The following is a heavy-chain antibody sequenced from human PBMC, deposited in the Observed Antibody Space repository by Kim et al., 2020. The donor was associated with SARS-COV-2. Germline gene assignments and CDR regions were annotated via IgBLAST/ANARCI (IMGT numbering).Heavy chain of an antibody. V-gene: IGHV4-59*08. J-gene: IGHJ5*02. CDR3: ARLVLLNYYGSGSYYNLLGSKDNWFDP. Sequence: SETLSLTCTVSGGSISSYYWSWIRQPPGKGLEWIGYIYYSGSTNYNPSLKSRVTISVDTSKNQFSLKLSSVTAADTAVCYCARLVLLNYYGSGSYYNLLGSKDNWFDPWGQGTLVTVSS. CDR1: GGSISSYY. D-gene: IGHD3-10*01. CDR2: IYYSGST.